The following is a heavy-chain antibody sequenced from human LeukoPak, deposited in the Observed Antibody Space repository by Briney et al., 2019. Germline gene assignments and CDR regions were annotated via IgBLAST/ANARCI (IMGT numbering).Heavy chain of an antibody. CDR3: ARGVRDGPLYGMDV. V-gene: IGHV3-20*04. CDR2: ITWSGAAT. Sequence: CPGGSLRLSCAASGYTFNDYGVSWVRQAPTKGLEWISGITWSGAATAYADSVKGRFTISRDNAKNSLFLEMNSLTAEDTALYYCARGVRDGPLYGMDVWGQGTTVTVSS. CDR1: GYTFNDYG. J-gene: IGHJ6*02. D-gene: IGHD5-24*01.